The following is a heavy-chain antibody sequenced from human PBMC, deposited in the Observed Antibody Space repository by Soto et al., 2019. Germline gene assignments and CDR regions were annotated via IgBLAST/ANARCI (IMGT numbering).Heavy chain of an antibody. D-gene: IGHD4-17*01. Sequence: QDQLVQSGAEVKKPGSSVKVSCKAFGGPFSSHTFSWVRQAPGQGLEWMGRIIPALGTTTYAQKFQGRVTITADESVHTVYMELNSLRTQDTAVYYCARPDFGDYWYFDLWGRGTLVTVSS. CDR3: ARPDFGDYWYFDL. CDR2: IIPALGTT. J-gene: IGHJ2*01. CDR1: GGPFSSHT. V-gene: IGHV1-69*08.